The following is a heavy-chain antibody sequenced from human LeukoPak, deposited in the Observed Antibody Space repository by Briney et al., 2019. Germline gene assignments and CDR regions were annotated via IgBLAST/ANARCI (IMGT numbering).Heavy chain of an antibody. CDR3: AKVVLPAATTYSYYYGMDV. CDR1: GFTFSSYA. D-gene: IGHD2-2*01. V-gene: IGHV3-23*01. CDR2: ISGSVGRT. J-gene: IGHJ6*02. Sequence: GGSLRLSCAASGFTFSSYAMSWVRQAPGKGLEWVSAISGSVGRTYYADSVKGRFTISRDNSKNTLYLQMNSLRAEDTAVYYCAKVVLPAATTYSYYYGMDVWGQGSTVTVSS.